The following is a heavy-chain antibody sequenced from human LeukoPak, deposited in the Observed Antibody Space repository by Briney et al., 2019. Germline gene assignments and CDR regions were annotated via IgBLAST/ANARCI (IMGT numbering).Heavy chain of an antibody. V-gene: IGHV3-23*01. J-gene: IGHJ5*01. CDR3: AKDYGIQLWSLGS. CDR1: GFTFSSYG. D-gene: IGHD5-18*01. Sequence: GGSLRLSCAASGFTFSSYGMSWVRQAPGKGLEWVSAISGSGGSTYYADSVKGRFTISRDNSKNTLYLQLNSLRAEDAAVYYCAKDYGIQLWSLGSWGQGTLVTVSS. CDR2: ISGSGGST.